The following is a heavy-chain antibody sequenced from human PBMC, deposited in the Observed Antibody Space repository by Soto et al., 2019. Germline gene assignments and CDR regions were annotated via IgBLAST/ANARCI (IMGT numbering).Heavy chain of an antibody. J-gene: IGHJ6*02. D-gene: IGHD2-2*01. CDR2: INPQTGGT. CDR3: ARERYQVISDGMDV. Sequence: SVKVSCKASGYTFTGYYIHWVREAPGQGLEWMGWINPQTGGTSYAQKFQGRVTLSRDTSINTAYLELSRLTFDDAAVYFCARERYQVISDGMDVWGQGTTVTVSS. V-gene: IGHV1-2*02. CDR1: GYTFTGYY.